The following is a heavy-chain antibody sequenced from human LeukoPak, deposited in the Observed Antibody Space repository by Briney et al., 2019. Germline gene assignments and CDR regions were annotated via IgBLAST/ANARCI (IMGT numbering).Heavy chain of an antibody. V-gene: IGHV4-38-2*02. J-gene: IGHJ5*02. Sequence: SETLSLTCTVSGYSISSGYYWGWIRQPPGKGLEWIGSIYHSGSTYYNPSLKSRVTISLDTSKNQFSLKLSSVTAADTAVYYCARGWQWFDPWGQETLVTVSS. CDR2: IYHSGST. CDR3: ARGWQWFDP. D-gene: IGHD2-15*01. CDR1: GYSISSGYY.